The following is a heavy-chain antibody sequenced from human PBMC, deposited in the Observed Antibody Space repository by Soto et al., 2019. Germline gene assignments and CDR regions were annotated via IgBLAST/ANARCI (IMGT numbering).Heavy chain of an antibody. CDR2: IYHSGST. CDR1: GGSISSSNW. Sequence: QVQLQESGPGLVKPSGTLSLTCAVSGGSISSSNWWSWVHQPPGKGLEWIGEIYHSGSTNYNPSLKSRVTITVDTSKNQFSLKLSSVTAADTAVYYCARGRRYCSGGSCNNWFDPWGQGTLVTVSS. D-gene: IGHD2-15*01. V-gene: IGHV4-4*02. CDR3: ARGRRYCSGGSCNNWFDP. J-gene: IGHJ5*02.